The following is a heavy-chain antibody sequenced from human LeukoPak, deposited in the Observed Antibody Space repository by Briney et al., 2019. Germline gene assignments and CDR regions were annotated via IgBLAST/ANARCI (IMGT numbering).Heavy chain of an antibody. CDR1: GGSFTAYY. J-gene: IGHJ4*03. CDR3: ARGPTISETGYFDY. Sequence: SETLSLTCAVYGGSFTAYYWSWIRQAPGKGLQWIAEVNHRGDTNYNPSVKGRVTISVDTSKNQFSLKVTSLTAADTAVYYCARGPTISETGYFDYWGQGTLVTVSS. D-gene: IGHD1-1*01. V-gene: IGHV4-34*01. CDR2: VNHRGDT.